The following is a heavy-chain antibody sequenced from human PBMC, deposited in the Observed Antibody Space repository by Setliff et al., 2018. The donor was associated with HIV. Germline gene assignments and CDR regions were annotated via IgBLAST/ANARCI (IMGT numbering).Heavy chain of an antibody. J-gene: IGHJ4*02. Sequence: SETLSLTCTVSDGSISSQYWSWIRQPPGKGLEWVGSIYYSGSTYYNPSLKSRVTISVDTSKNQFSLKLSSVTAADTAVYYCASQSYDYVWGSYRYTSLDYWGQGTLVTVSS. CDR1: DGSISSQY. CDR3: ASQSYDYVWGSYRYTSLDY. V-gene: IGHV4-59*05. D-gene: IGHD3-16*02. CDR2: IYYSGST.